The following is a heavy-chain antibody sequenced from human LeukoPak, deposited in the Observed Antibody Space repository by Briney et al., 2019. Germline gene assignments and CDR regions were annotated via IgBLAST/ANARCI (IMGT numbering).Heavy chain of an antibody. CDR1: GFTFSSYG. Sequence: GGSLRLSCAASGFTFSSYGMHWVRQAPGKGLEWVSFIRYDGSNEYYADSVRGRFTISRDNSKNTLYLQMNSLRAEDTAVYYCAKGPYYGDSLDNWFDPWGQGTLVTVSS. D-gene: IGHD4-17*01. CDR2: IRYDGSNE. J-gene: IGHJ5*02. CDR3: AKGPYYGDSLDNWFDP. V-gene: IGHV3-30*02.